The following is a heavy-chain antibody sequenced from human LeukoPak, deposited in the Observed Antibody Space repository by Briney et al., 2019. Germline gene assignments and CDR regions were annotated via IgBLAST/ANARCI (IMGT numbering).Heavy chain of an antibody. CDR1: GFTFSSYA. Sequence: GESLTLSCAVSGFTFSSYAMSGFRQPPGEGRVEVSAISYSGGSTYYAASVKSRFTISRDNAKNSLYLQMNSLSAEDTAVYYCARDRGGYFFGDGFNATWFYPWGEGTLVSASS. CDR3: ARDRGGYFFGDGFNATWFYP. V-gene: IGHV3-23*01. CDR2: ISYSGGST. J-gene: IGHJ5*02. D-gene: IGHD3-16*01.